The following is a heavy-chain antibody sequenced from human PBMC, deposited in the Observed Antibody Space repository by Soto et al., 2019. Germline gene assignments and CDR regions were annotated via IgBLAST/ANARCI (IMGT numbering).Heavy chain of an antibody. CDR1: GYSFISSW. J-gene: IGHJ4*02. CDR2: IFPADSDT. V-gene: IGHV5-51*01. Sequence: PGESLKISCKVSGYSFISSWIGWLRQLPGKGLEWMGIIFPADSDTRYNPSFQGQVTISADKSISTANLQWSSLKASDSAIYYCAIVSYYDHSGYPADWGQGPLDTVSS. D-gene: IGHD3-22*01. CDR3: AIVSYYDHSGYPAD.